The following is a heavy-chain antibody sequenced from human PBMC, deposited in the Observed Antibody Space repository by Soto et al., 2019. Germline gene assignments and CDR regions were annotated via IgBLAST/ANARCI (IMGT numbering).Heavy chain of an antibody. D-gene: IGHD2-21*01. J-gene: IGHJ4*02. CDR3: ARGDFVTLIEY. Sequence: SETLSLTCTVSGGSISSGGYYWSWIRQHPGKGLEWIGYIYYSGSTYYNPSLKSRVAISVDTSKNQFSLKLSSVTAADTAVYYCARGDFVTLIEYWGQGTLVTVSS. V-gene: IGHV4-31*03. CDR2: IYYSGST. CDR1: GGSISSGGYY.